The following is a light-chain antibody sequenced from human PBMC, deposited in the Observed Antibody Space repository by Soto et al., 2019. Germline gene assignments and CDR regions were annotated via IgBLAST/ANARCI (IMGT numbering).Light chain of an antibody. Sequence: DIQMTQAPSTLSASVGDRSTITCRASQSVSAWVAWYQQKPGKAPKVVIYDASSLESGVPSRFAGSRSGTEFTLTINSLQPDDSATYYCQQYNNFPGTFGQGTTVEIK. CDR3: QQYNNFPGT. CDR1: QSVSAW. J-gene: IGKJ1*01. V-gene: IGKV1-5*01. CDR2: DAS.